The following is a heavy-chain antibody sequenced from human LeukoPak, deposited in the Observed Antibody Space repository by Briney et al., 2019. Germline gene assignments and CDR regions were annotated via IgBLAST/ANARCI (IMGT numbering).Heavy chain of an antibody. J-gene: IGHJ6*02. CDR1: GFTFSTYT. D-gene: IGHD3-9*01. V-gene: IGHV3-48*04. CDR3: ARQPNDDILTGYYRGMDV. CDR2: ISSSSSTI. Sequence: PGGSLRLSCAVSGFTFSTYTMNWVRQAPGKGLEWVSYISSSSSTIYYADSVKGRFTISRDNAKNSLYLQMNSLRAEDTAVYYCARQPNDDILTGYYRGMDVWGQGTSVTVSS.